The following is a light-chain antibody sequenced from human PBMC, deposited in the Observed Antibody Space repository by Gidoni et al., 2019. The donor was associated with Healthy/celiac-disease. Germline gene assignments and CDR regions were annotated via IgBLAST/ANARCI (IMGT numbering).Light chain of an antibody. CDR3: QQRSNWPPSLT. CDR2: DAS. CDR1: QSVSSY. V-gene: IGKV3-11*01. J-gene: IGKJ4*01. Sequence: EIVLTQSPATLSLSPGERATLSCRASQSVSSYLAWYQQKPGQAPRLLIYDASNRATGIPARLSGSGSGTDFTLTISSLEPEDFAVYYCQQRSNWPPSLTFXGXTKVEIK.